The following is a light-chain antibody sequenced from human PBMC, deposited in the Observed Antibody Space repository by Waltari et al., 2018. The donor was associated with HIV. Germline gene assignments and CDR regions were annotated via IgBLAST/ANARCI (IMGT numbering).Light chain of an antibody. CDR2: KDS. CDR3: QSADNSGTFVI. V-gene: IGLV3-25*03. Sequence: SYEVTQPPSVSVSPGQTARITCSGDALPTQYAYCYQQKPGQAPVLVMYKDSERPSGIPERFSGSSSGTTVTLTISGVQAEDEADYYCQSADNSGTFVIFGGGTKLTVL. CDR1: ALPTQY. J-gene: IGLJ2*01.